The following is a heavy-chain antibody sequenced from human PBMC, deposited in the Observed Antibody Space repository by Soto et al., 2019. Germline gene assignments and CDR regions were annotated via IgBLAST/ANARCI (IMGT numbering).Heavy chain of an antibody. CDR2: ISYDGSNK. D-gene: IGHD3-22*01. J-gene: IGHJ3*02. CDR3: ARFYDSSGYYAFDI. V-gene: IGHV3-30*04. CDR1: GFTFSSYA. Sequence: GWSLRLSCAASGFTFSSYAMHWVRQAPGKGLEWVAVISYDGSNKYYADSVKGRFTISRDNSKNTLYLQMNSLRAEDTAVYYCARFYDSSGYYAFDIWGQGTMVTVSS.